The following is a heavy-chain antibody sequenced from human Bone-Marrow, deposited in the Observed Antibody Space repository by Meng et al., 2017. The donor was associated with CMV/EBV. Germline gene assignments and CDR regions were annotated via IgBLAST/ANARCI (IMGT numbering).Heavy chain of an antibody. J-gene: IGHJ4*02. CDR2: IYYSGST. CDR3: ARGFSILAR. CDR1: GASISGSNYY. Sequence: SETLSLTCTVSGASISGSNYYWGWIRQPPGKGLEWIASIYYSGSTYYNPSLKSRVTISVDTSKNQFSLKLTSVTAADTAVYYCARGFSILARWGQGTLVTVSS. V-gene: IGHV4-39*07. D-gene: IGHD3-3*01.